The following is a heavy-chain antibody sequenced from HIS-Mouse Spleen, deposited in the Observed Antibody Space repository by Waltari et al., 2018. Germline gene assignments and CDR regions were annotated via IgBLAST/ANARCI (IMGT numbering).Heavy chain of an antibody. CDR2: IYYSGST. CDR1: GGSISSYY. Sequence: QVQLQESGPGLVKPSETLSLTCTVSGGSISSYYWSWIRQPPGKGLEWLGYIYYSGSTNYNPSLKSRVTISVDTSKNQFSLKLGSVTAADTAVYYCARGGLLAATYYFDYWGQGTLVTVSS. CDR3: ARGGLLAATYYFDY. J-gene: IGHJ4*02. V-gene: IGHV4-59*08. D-gene: IGHD2-15*01.